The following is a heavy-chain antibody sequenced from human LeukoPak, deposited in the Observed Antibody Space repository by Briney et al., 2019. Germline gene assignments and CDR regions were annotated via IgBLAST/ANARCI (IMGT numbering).Heavy chain of an antibody. CDR1: GYIFTSYW. Sequence: GGSLQISGKGSGYIFTSYWISGVRQLPGKGLEGMGRIDPSDSYTNYSPSFQGHVTISADKSISTAYLQWSSLKASDAAMYYCARRRYCSSTSCYSLMDYWGQGTLVTVSS. V-gene: IGHV5-10-1*01. D-gene: IGHD2-2*01. J-gene: IGHJ4*02. CDR2: IDPSDSYT. CDR3: ARRRYCSSTSCYSLMDY.